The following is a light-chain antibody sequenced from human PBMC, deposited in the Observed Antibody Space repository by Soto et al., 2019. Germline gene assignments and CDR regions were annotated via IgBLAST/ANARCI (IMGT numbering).Light chain of an antibody. Sequence: QSALTQPPSASGSPGQSVTISCTGTSSDVGGHNYVSWYQQHPGKAPKLLIYDVSKRPSGVPDRFSGSKSGNTASLTISGLQAEDEADYYCCSYAGSYVFGTGTKVTVL. CDR1: SSDVGGHNY. CDR2: DVS. CDR3: CSYAGSYV. J-gene: IGLJ1*01. V-gene: IGLV2-8*01.